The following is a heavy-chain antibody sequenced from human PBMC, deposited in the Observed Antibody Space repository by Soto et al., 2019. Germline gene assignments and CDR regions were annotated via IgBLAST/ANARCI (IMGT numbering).Heavy chain of an antibody. CDR2: IIPIFGTA. CDR1: GGTFSSYA. J-gene: IGHJ2*01. Sequence: QVQLVQSGAEVKKPGSSVKVSCKASGGTFSSYAISWVRQAPGQGLEWMGGIIPIFGTANYAQKFQGRVTITADESTSTAYMELSSLRSEDTAVYYCARARSGGGHWYFDLWGRGTLVTVSS. D-gene: IGHD6-19*01. V-gene: IGHV1-69*12. CDR3: ARARSGGGHWYFDL.